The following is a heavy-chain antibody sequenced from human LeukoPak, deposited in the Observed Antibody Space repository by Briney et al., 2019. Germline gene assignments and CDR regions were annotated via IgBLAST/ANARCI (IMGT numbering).Heavy chain of an antibody. CDR2: ISGSGGDT. CDR1: GFTFSSYA. J-gene: IGHJ5*02. V-gene: IGHV3-23*01. D-gene: IGHD6-6*01. CDR3: AKDSSYSTSGQLDWFDP. Sequence: GGSLRLSCAASGFTFSSYAMSWVRQAPGKGLEWVSAISGSGGDTYYADSVKGRFTISRDNSNNILYLRMNSLRVEDTAVYYCAKDSSYSTSGQLDWFDPWGQGTLVTVSS.